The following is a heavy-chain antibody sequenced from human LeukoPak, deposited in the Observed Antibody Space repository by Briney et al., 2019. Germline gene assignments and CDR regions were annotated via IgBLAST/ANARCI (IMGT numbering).Heavy chain of an antibody. D-gene: IGHD1-26*01. CDR3: VEFHELLSPFDY. CDR1: GFTFSSYA. J-gene: IGHJ4*02. CDR2: ISGSGGST. V-gene: IGHV3-23*01. Sequence: QSGRSLRLSCAASGFTFSSYAMSWVRQAPGKGLEWVSAISGSGGSTYYADSVKGRFTISRDNSKNTLYLQMNSLRAEDTAVYYCVEFHELLSPFDYWGQGTLVTVSS.